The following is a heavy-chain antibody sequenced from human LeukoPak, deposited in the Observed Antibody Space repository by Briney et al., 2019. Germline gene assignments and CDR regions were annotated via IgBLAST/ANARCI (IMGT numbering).Heavy chain of an antibody. CDR1: GFTFNNNA. CDR3: ARCTASCYANAFDV. CDR2: INGGGDAT. J-gene: IGHJ3*01. V-gene: IGHV3-23*01. D-gene: IGHD2-2*01. Sequence: RGSLRLSCTASGFTFNNNAMSWVRQAPGKGLEWVSAINGGGDATEYTDSVKGRFTISRDNAKNTLYLQMNSLRPEDTAVYYCARCTASCYANAFDVWGPGTLLTVSS.